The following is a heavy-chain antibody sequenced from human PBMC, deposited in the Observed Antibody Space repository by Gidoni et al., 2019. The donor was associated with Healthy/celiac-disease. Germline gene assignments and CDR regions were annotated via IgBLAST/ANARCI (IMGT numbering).Heavy chain of an antibody. CDR2: IYSGGST. D-gene: IGHD1-26*01. Sequence: VQLVDSGGGLVHPGGSLRLSCAASGFTVSSNYMSWVRQAPGKGLEWVSVIYSGGSTYYADSVKGRFTISRDNSKNTLYLQMNSRRAEDTAVYYCARESSGSPGAYWGQGTLVTVSS. CDR3: ARESSGSPGAY. V-gene: IGHV3-66*01. J-gene: IGHJ4*02. CDR1: GFTVSSNY.